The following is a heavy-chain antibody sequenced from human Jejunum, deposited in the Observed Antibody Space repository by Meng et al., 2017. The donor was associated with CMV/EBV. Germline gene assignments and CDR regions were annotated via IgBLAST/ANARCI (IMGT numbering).Heavy chain of an antibody. CDR2: LYSGGAT. V-gene: IGHV3-53*05. CDR1: AFPVSDNS. Sequence: ASAFPVSDNSMCWVRQAPGKGLDWVTSLYSGGATYYTHSVVGRFTVSRDTSKNTLYLQMNNLRTDDSAIYYCARDGGTTVATYIDFWGQGSLVTVSS. J-gene: IGHJ4*02. CDR3: ARDGGTTVATYIDF. D-gene: IGHD4-23*01.